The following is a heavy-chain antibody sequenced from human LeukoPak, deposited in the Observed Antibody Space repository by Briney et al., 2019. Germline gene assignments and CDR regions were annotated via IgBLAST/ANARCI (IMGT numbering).Heavy chain of an antibody. CDR1: GFTFSDYY. Sequence: GSLRLSCAASGFTFSDYYMSWIRQFPGKGLEWIGYIYYSGSTNYNPSLKSRVTISVDTSKNQFSLKMTSVTAADTAVYYCARDKGSGTGWYNGGIDPWGQGILVTVSS. CDR2: IYYSGST. J-gene: IGHJ5*02. D-gene: IGHD6-19*01. CDR3: ARDKGSGTGWYNGGIDP. V-gene: IGHV4-59*01.